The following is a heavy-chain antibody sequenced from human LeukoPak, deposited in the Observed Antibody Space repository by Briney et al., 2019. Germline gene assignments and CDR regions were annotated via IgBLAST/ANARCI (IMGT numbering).Heavy chain of an antibody. CDR2: IPASGPKA. CDR3: VKETSKTFGIYTADY. J-gene: IGHJ4*02. CDR1: GFIFSSSA. Sequence: GGSLTLSCAASGFIFSSSAMDWVRRPPQKGLAGVCAIPASGPKAYYTGSVRGRFTISRDNSKNTVYLHMRSLRAEDTAVYYCVKETSKTFGIYTADYWGQGTLVTVSS. D-gene: IGHD3-16*01. V-gene: IGHV3-23*01.